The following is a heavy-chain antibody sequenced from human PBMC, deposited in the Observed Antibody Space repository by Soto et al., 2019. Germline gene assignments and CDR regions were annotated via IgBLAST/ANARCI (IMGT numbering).Heavy chain of an antibody. D-gene: IGHD1-1*01. CDR2: IRNKANNYHT. V-gene: IGHV3-72*01. CDR1: GFTFSDHY. J-gene: IGHJ3*01. Sequence: EVQLVESGGGLVQPGGSLRLSCAASGFTFSDHYLDWVRQAAGKGLEWVGRIRNKANNYHTEYAASVKASFTISRDDSRASLYLQMNSMKIYDTHVYYSARVQLEAVPLTAYEYWGHETMVTVSS. CDR3: ARVQLEAVPLTAYEY.